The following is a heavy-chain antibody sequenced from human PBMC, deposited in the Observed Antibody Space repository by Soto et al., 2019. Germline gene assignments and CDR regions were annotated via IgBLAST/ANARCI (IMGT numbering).Heavy chain of an antibody. CDR3: TKDAGDIVVVVAATPFNWFDP. CDR1: GFTFSSYG. D-gene: IGHD2-15*01. V-gene: IGHV3-30*18. J-gene: IGHJ5*02. CDR2: ISYDGSNK. Sequence: QVQLVESGGGVVQPGRSLRLSCAASGFTFSSYGMHWVRQAPGKGLEWVAVISYDGSNKYYADSVKGRFTISRDNSKNTLYLQMNSLRAEDTAVYYCTKDAGDIVVVVAATPFNWFDPWGQGTLVTVSS.